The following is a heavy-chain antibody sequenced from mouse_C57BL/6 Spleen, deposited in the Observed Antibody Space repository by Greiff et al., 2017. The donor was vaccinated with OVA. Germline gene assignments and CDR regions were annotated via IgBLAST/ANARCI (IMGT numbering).Heavy chain of an antibody. CDR3: ATFYYDDRDYAMDY. J-gene: IGHJ4*01. CDR1: GFSLTSYG. Sequence: VQLKESGPGLVQPSQSLSITCTVSGFSLTSYGVHWVRQSPGKGLEWLGVIWSGGSTDYNAAFISRLSISKDNSKSQVFFKMNSLQADDTAIYYCATFYYDDRDYAMDYWGQGTSVTVSS. V-gene: IGHV2-2*01. D-gene: IGHD2-13*01. CDR2: IWSGGST.